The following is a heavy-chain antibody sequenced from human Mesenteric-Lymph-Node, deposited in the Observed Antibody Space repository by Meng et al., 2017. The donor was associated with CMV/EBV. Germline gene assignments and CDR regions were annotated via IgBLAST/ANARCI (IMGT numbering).Heavy chain of an antibody. CDR3: ARESYNWNDVSDSGY. CDR2: INHSGNT. CDR1: GGSFSGYY. D-gene: IGHD1-20*01. J-gene: IGHJ4*02. V-gene: IGHV4-34*01. Sequence: SQTLSLTCAVYGGSFSGYYWSWIRQPPGKGLEWIGEINHSGNTNYNPSLKSRVTISVDTSKNQFSLKLSSVTAADTAVYYCARESYNWNDVSDSGYWGQGTLVTVSS.